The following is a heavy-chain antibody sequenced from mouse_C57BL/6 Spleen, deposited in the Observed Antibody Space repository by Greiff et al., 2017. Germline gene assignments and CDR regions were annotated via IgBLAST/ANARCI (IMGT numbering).Heavy chain of an antibody. Sequence: QVQLKQPGAELVKPGASVKLSCKASGYTFTSYWMHWVKQRPGRGLEWIGRIDPNSGGTKYNEKFKSKATLTVDKPSSTAYMQLSSLTSEDSAVYYCARCHYDYDGGFAYWGQGTLVTVSA. CDR3: ARCHYDYDGGFAY. J-gene: IGHJ3*01. V-gene: IGHV1-72*01. CDR2: IDPNSGGT. CDR1: GYTFTSYW. D-gene: IGHD2-4*01.